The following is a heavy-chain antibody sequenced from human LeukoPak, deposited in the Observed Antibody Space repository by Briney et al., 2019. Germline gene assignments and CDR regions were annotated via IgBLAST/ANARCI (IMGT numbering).Heavy chain of an antibody. D-gene: IGHD5-12*01. Sequence: APVKVSCKASGYTFSDYGITWVRQAPGQGPEWMGWISAYSGNTNYGQKFQGRVTMTTDTSTTTAYMELRSLRSDDTALYFCARGSLSGYEGAMDVWGQGTTVTVSS. CDR2: ISAYSGNT. CDR1: GYTFSDYG. CDR3: ARGSLSGYEGAMDV. J-gene: IGHJ6*02. V-gene: IGHV1-18*01.